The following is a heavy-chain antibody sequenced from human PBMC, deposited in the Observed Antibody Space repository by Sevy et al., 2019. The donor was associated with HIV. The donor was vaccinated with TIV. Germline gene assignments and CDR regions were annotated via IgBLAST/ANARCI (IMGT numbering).Heavy chain of an antibody. J-gene: IGHJ4*02. CDR2: IKSKNDREKT. V-gene: IGHV3-15*01. CDR1: GFTFRNAW. Sequence: GGSLRLSCAASGFTFRNAWMNWVRQAPGKGLEWVGHIKSKNDREKTDYVAPVKGRFTISRDDSKNTNYLQMNSLKIEDTAVYYCTTEIAEAGKGELDYWGQGTLVTVSS. CDR3: TTEIAEAGKGELDY. D-gene: IGHD6-19*01.